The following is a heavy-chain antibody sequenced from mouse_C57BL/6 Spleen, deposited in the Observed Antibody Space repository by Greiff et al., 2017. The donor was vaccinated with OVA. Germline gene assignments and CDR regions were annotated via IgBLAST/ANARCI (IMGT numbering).Heavy chain of an antibody. V-gene: IGHV1-47*01. J-gene: IGHJ3*01. CDR3: ARSRYSNYGLAY. D-gene: IGHD2-5*01. CDR1: GYTFTTYP. Sequence: QVQLKESGAELVKPGASVKLSCKASGYTFTTYPIEWMKQHHGKSLEWIGNFHPYYDDTKYNEQFKGKATLTVEKSSSTIYLAVSRVTTDESAGYYRARSRYSNYGLAYWGQGTLVTVSA. CDR2: FHPYYDDT.